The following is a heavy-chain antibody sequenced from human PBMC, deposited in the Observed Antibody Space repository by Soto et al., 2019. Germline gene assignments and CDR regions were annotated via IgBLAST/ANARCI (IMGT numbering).Heavy chain of an antibody. CDR1: GGSVSSGSYY. J-gene: IGHJ4*02. CDR2: IYYSGST. V-gene: IGHV4-61*01. D-gene: IGHD3-22*01. CDR3: AREGYDISGYYARVPPIYFDY. Sequence: PSETLSLTCTVSGGSVSSGSYYWSWIRQPPGKGLEWIGYIYYSGSTNYNPSLKSRVTISVDTSKNQFSLKLSSVTAADTAVYYCAREGYDISGYYARVPPIYFDYWGQGTLVTVSS.